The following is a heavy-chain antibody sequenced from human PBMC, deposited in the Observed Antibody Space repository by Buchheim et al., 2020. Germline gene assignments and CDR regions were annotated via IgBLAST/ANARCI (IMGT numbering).Heavy chain of an antibody. CDR1: GYTFTSYY. CDR2: INPSGGST. CDR3: ARDHSPFDSIVVRNYGMDV. J-gene: IGHJ6*02. Sequence: QVQLVQSGAEVKKPGASVKVSCKASGYTFTSYYMHWVRQAPGQGLEWMGIINPSGGSTSYAQKFQGRVTMTRDTPTSTVHMELSSLRSEDTAVYYCARDHSPFDSIVVRNYGMDVWGQGTT. V-gene: IGHV1-46*01. D-gene: IGHD3-22*01.